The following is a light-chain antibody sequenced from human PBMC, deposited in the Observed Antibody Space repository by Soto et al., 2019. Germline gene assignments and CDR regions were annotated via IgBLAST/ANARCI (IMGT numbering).Light chain of an antibody. J-gene: IGLJ1*01. CDR2: YDS. V-gene: IGLV3-21*04. CDR3: QVWDSSSDHDV. Sequence: YELTQPPSVSVAPGKTARITGGGNNIVSKSVHWYQQKPCQAPVLVIYYDSDRPSGIPERFSGSNSGNTATLTISRVEAGDEADYYCQVWDSSSDHDVFGTGTKLTVL. CDR1: NIVSKS.